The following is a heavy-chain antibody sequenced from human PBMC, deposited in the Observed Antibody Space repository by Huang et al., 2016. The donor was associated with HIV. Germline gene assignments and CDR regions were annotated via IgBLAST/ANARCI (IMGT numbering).Heavy chain of an antibody. V-gene: IGHV4-39*01. D-gene: IGHD1-1*01. CDR1: GGSITTGNYY. CDR2: VHYSGDS. Sequence: QLQLQESGPGLVKPSETLSLTCTVSGGSITTGNYYWGWLRQSPGKGPEWIASVHYSGDSYYNPSRKSRVTVSVDTSRNQFSLRMNSVTAADTAVYCCARHWGREGYNYFWYFDFWGRGALVTVSS. J-gene: IGHJ2*01. CDR3: ARHWGREGYNYFWYFDF.